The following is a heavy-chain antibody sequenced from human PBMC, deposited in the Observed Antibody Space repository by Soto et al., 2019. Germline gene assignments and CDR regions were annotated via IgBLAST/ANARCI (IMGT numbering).Heavy chain of an antibody. Sequence: GGSLRLSCAASGFTFSSYAMSWVRQAPGKGLEWISAISGRGGTTYYADSVKGRFTISRDNSKNTLYLQMNSLRAEDTAVYYCVKGNSSWVFWFDCWGQGTLVTVSS. CDR3: VKGNSSWVFWFDC. V-gene: IGHV3-23*01. CDR2: ISGRGGTT. D-gene: IGHD6-13*01. CDR1: GFTFSSYA. J-gene: IGHJ4*02.